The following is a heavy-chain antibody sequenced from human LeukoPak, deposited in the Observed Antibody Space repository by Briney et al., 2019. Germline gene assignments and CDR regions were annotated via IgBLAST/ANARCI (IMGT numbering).Heavy chain of an antibody. Sequence: SVKVSCKASGGTFSSYAISWVRQAPGQGLEWMGGIIPIFGTANYAQKFQGRVTITADESTSTAYMELSSLRFEDTAVYYCARIYEKRYYFDYWGQGTLVTVSS. CDR2: IIPIFGTA. CDR1: GGTFSSYA. J-gene: IGHJ4*02. CDR3: ARIYEKRYYFDY. V-gene: IGHV1-69*13. D-gene: IGHD2/OR15-2a*01.